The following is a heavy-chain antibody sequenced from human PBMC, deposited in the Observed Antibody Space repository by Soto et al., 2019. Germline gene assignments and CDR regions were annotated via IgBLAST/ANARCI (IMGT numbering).Heavy chain of an antibody. Sequence: GGSLRLSCTDSGFPFSSYTMHWLRRAPGKGLEWVGIISFDGSSKYYADRLKGRIVISRDNSKEIGYLQMDTLRPDDTGIYYCERDTVTSLTPYQGFYYYGMDVWGQGTTVTVSS. CDR2: ISFDGSSK. V-gene: IGHV3-30*09. J-gene: IGHJ6*02. CDR3: ERDTVTSLTPYQGFYYYGMDV. D-gene: IGHD2-2*01. CDR1: GFPFSSYT.